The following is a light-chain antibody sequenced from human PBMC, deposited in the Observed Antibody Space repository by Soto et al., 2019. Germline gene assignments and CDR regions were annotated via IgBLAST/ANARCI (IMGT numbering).Light chain of an antibody. Sequence: DIQMTQSPLSLSASVGESVTITCRASQNITNFLNWYQQKPGTPPRLLIFGTSSLQSGVPSRFRGSRSETDFSLTISGLQPEDFATYICQQSYRSPLNFGPGTRVA. CDR2: GTS. CDR1: QNITNF. CDR3: QQSYRSPLN. V-gene: IGKV1-39*01. J-gene: IGKJ3*01.